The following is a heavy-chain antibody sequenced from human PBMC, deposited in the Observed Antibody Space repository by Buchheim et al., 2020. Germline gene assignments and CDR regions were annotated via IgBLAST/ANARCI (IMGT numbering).Heavy chain of an antibody. V-gene: IGHV1-69*01. CDR3: ATRYS. CDR2: IVPIFGST. CDR1: GGTFRASD. D-gene: IGHD2-21*01. J-gene: IGHJ5*02. Sequence: QVQLVQSGAEVKKPGSSVKVSCKASGGTFRASDITWVRQAPGQGLEWMGGIVPIFGSTNFAQKFQGRVTVTAADSTGPQSMELISLTPDDTAVYYCATRYSWGQGTL.